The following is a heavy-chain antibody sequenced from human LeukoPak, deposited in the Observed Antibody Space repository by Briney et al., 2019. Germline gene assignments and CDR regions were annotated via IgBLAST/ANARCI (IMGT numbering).Heavy chain of an antibody. CDR1: GGSISSGGYY. D-gene: IGHD3-22*01. Sequence: PSETLSLTCTVPGGSISSGGYYWSWIRQHPGKGLEWIGYIYYSGSTYYNPSLKSRVTISVDTSKNQFSLKLSSVTAADTAVYYCARSQSKSDYYEDYWGQGTLVTVSS. CDR2: IYYSGST. CDR3: ARSQSKSDYYEDY. J-gene: IGHJ4*02. V-gene: IGHV4-31*03.